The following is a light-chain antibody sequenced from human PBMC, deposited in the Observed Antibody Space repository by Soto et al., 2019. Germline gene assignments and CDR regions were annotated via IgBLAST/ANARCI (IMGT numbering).Light chain of an antibody. V-gene: IGKV3-11*01. J-gene: IGKJ5*01. CDR3: QQRSNLPPT. CDR2: DAS. CDR1: QSVSSY. Sequence: EIVLTQSPATLSLSPGERATLSCRASQSVSSYLAWYQQKPSQAPRLLIYDASNRATGIPARFSGSGSGTDFTLTISSLEPEDFAVYYCQQRSNLPPTFGQGTRLEIK.